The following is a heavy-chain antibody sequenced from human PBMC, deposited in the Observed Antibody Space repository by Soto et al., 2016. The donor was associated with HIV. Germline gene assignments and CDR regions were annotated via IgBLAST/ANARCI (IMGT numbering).Heavy chain of an antibody. CDR3: TTSGQKGRLDY. J-gene: IGHJ4*02. CDR2: IKSKTDGRTT. D-gene: IGHD1-26*01. V-gene: IGHV3-15*01. CDR1: GITFSNAW. Sequence: EVQLVESGGGWVKPGGSLRLSCTASGITFSNAWMSWVRQAPGKGLEWVGRIKSKTDGRTTDYAAPVKGRFTISRDDSKNTLSLQMNSLKTEDTAVYYCTTSGQKGRLDYWGQGTLVTVSS.